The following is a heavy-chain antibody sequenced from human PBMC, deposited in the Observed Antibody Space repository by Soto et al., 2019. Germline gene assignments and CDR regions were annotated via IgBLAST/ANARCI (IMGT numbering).Heavy chain of an antibody. V-gene: IGHV1-3*01. Sequence: GASVKVSCKASGYTFTSYAMHWVRQAPGQRLEWMGWINAGNGNTKYSQKFQGRVTITRDTSASTAYMELSSLRSEDTAVYYCALLWLGQYNWFDPWGQGTLVTVSS. D-gene: IGHD6-19*01. CDR1: GYTFTSYA. CDR3: ALLWLGQYNWFDP. CDR2: INAGNGNT. J-gene: IGHJ5*02.